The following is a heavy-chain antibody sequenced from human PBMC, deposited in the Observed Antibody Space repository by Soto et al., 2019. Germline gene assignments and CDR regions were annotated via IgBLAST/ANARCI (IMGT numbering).Heavy chain of an antibody. CDR3: ARHKLIPRARFDY. CDR2: IYYSGST. V-gene: IGHV4-39*01. J-gene: IGHJ4*02. CDR1: GGSISSSSYY. Sequence: SETLSLTCTVSGGSISSSSYYWGWIRQPPGKGLEWIGSIYYSGSTYYNPSLKSRVTISVDTSKNQFSLKLSSVTAADTAVYYCARHKLIPRARFDYWGQGTLVTVSS. D-gene: IGHD2-21*01.